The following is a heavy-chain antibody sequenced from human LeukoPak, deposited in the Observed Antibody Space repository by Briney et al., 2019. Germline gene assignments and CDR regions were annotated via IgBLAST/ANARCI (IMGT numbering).Heavy chain of an antibody. CDR1: GGSISSYY. Sequence: SETLSLTCTVSGGSISSYYWSWIRQPPGKGLEWIGYIYYSGSTNYNPSLKSRVTISVDTSKNQFSLKLSSVTAADTAVYYCARDGNYDFWSGYYHDAFDIWGQGTMVTVSS. J-gene: IGHJ3*02. CDR2: IYYSGST. CDR3: ARDGNYDFWSGYYHDAFDI. D-gene: IGHD3-3*01. V-gene: IGHV4-59*01.